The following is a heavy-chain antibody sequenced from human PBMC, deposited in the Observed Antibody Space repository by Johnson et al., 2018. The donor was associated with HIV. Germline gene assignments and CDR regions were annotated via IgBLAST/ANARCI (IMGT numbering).Heavy chain of an antibody. CDR3: ARDRAPVYSSSSTPFDI. CDR2: ISYDGSNK. Sequence: QVQLVESGGGVVQPGRSLRLSCAASGFTFSSYAMHWVRQAPGKGLEWVAVISYDGSNKYYADSVKGRFTISRDNSKNTLYLQINSLTTEDTAVYYCARDRAPVYSSSSTPFDIWGQGTMVTVSS. J-gene: IGHJ3*02. V-gene: IGHV3-30*04. CDR1: GFTFSSYA. D-gene: IGHD6-6*01.